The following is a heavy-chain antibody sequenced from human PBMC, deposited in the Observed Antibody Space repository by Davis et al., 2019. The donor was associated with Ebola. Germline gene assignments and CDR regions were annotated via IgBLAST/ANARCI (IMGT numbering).Heavy chain of an antibody. CDR1: GGSISSYY. J-gene: IGHJ6*03. V-gene: IGHV4-59*01. CDR3: ARYFWSGYPPYYYYMDV. Sequence: MPGGSLRLSCTVSGGSISSYYWSWIRQPPGKGLEWIGYIYYSGGTKYNPSLKSRVTVSVDTSKNQFSLKLSSVTAADTAVYYCARYFWSGYPPYYYYMDVWGKGTTVTVSS. CDR2: IYYSGGT. D-gene: IGHD3-3*01.